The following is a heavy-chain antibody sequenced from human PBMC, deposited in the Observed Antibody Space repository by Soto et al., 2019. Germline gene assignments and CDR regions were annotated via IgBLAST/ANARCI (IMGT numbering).Heavy chain of an antibody. CDR2: TYYRSKWYN. Sequence: SQTLSLTCDISGDSVSTHSATLNWIRQSPSRGLEWLGRTYYRSKWYNDYAVSVNSRITINPDTSKNQFSLQMNSVTPEDTAVYYCARAPGYDHYHYYGMDVWGQGTTVTVSS. D-gene: IGHD3-3*01. V-gene: IGHV6-1*01. CDR1: GDSVSTHSAT. CDR3: ARAPGYDHYHYYGMDV. J-gene: IGHJ6*02.